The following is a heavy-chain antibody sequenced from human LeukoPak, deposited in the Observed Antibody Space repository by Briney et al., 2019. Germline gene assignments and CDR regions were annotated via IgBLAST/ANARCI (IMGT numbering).Heavy chain of an antibody. Sequence: SVKVSCRASGGTLSSYAISWVRQAPGQGLEWMGGIIPIFGTANYAQKFQGRVTITADESTSTAYMELSSLRSEDTAVYYCARGEESQDWFDPWGQGTLVTVSS. CDR2: IIPIFGTA. J-gene: IGHJ5*02. CDR3: ARGEESQDWFDP. CDR1: GGTLSSYA. V-gene: IGHV1-69*13.